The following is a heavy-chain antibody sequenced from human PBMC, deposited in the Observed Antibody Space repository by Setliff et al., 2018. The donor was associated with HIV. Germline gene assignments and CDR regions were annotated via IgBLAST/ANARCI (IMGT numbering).Heavy chain of an antibody. CDR2: ITNTGAT. CDR1: GDSISSGNYY. J-gene: IGHJ4*02. V-gene: IGHV4-61*02. CDR3: ARGPPFAY. Sequence: PSETLSLTCTVSGDSISSGNYYWTWIRQPAGKALEWIGRITNTGATEYNPSLKSRVIVSEDTSRDQFFLKLTSVTADDTAIYYCARGPPFAYWGQGLLVTVSS.